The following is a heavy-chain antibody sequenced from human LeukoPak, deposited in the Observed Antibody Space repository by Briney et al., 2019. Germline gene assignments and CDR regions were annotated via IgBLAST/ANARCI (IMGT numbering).Heavy chain of an antibody. CDR1: GFTFSNAW. D-gene: IGHD5-12*01. CDR3: TAGALAVDTIGGSGYFDY. CDR2: IKSKTDGGTT. J-gene: IGHJ4*02. Sequence: GGSLRLSCAASGFTFSNAWMSWVRQAPGKGLEWVGRIKSKTDGGTTDYAAPVKGRFTISRDDSKNTLYLQMNSLKTEDTAVYYCTAGALAVDTIGGSGYFDYWGQGTLVTVSS. V-gene: IGHV3-15*01.